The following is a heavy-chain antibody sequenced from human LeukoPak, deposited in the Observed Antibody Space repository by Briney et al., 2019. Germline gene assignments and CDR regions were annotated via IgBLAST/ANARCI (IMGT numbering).Heavy chain of an antibody. J-gene: IGHJ4*02. CDR1: GFTFSSYG. CDR3: AKYYYGSGSPGY. CDR2: ISSSSSTI. V-gene: IGHV3-48*01. Sequence: PGGSLRLSRAASGFTFSSYGMNWVRQAPGKGLEWVSYISSSSSTIYYADSVKGRFTISRDNAKNSLYLQMNSLRAEDTAVYYCAKYYYGSGSPGYWGQGTLVTVSS. D-gene: IGHD3-10*01.